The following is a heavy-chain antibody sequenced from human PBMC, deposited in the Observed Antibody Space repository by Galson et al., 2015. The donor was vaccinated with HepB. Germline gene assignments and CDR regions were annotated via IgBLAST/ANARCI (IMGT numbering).Heavy chain of an antibody. Sequence: SLRLSCAASGFTFSSYGMNWVRQAPGKGLEWVSYISSSSSTIYYADSVKGRFTISRDNAKNSLYLQMNSLRAEDTAVYYCARAPEQWLVGSYFDYWGQGTLVTVSS. D-gene: IGHD6-19*01. V-gene: IGHV3-48*01. CDR2: ISSSSSTI. CDR1: GFTFSSYG. J-gene: IGHJ4*02. CDR3: ARAPEQWLVGSYFDY.